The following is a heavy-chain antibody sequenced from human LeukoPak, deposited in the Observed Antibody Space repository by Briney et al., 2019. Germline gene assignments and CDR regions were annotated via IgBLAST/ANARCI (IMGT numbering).Heavy chain of an antibody. CDR1: GYTFTSNY. V-gene: IGHV1-46*01. Sequence: ASVKVSCEAFGYTFTSNYMHWVRQAPGQGPEWMGVISPSGGSTTYAQKFQGRVTITADKSTSTAYMELSSLRSEDTAVYYCARDKRTFWDFWSGYHYYYYYMDVWGKGTTVTVSS. CDR3: ARDKRTFWDFWSGYHYYYYYMDV. J-gene: IGHJ6*03. D-gene: IGHD3-3*01. CDR2: ISPSGGST.